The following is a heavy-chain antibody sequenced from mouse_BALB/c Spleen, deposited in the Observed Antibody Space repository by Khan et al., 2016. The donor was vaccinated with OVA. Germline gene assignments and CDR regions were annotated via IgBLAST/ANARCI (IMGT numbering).Heavy chain of an antibody. CDR1: GYTFTAYD. CDR3: AREGSRGVGMDY. Sequence: QVQLQQSGPELVKPGALVKISCKASGYTFTAYDINWVKQRPGQGLEWIGWIYPGDGSTEYNENFKGKATLTADTSSNTAYMQRSSLTSEKSAVYCCAREGSRGVGMDYWGQGTSVSVSS. J-gene: IGHJ4*01. CDR2: IYPGDGST. V-gene: IGHV1S56*01.